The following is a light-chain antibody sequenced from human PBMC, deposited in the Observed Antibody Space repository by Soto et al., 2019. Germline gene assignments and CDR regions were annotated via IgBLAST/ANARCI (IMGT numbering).Light chain of an antibody. Sequence: QSVLTQPASVSGSPGQSITISCTGTSSDVGGYNYVSWYQQHPGKAPKLMIYEVTNRPSGVSNRFSGSKSGNTASLTISGLQAEYEADYYCSSYTSSSTLVVFGGGTKLTVL. V-gene: IGLV2-14*01. CDR1: SSDVGGYNY. CDR2: EVT. J-gene: IGLJ2*01. CDR3: SSYTSSSTLVV.